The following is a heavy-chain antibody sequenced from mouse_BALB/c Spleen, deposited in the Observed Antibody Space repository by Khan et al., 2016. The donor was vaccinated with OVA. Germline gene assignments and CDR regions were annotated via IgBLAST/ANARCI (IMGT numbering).Heavy chain of an antibody. J-gene: IGHJ2*01. CDR1: GYTFTSYW. CDR2: TNPTNGRT. D-gene: IGHD1-1*01. Sequence: VQLQQSGAELVKAGASVKMSCKASGYTFTSYWMHWVKQRLGQGLEWFAETNPTNGRTYYNEKFKSKATLTVAKSSSTAYMLLSGPTFEDSAVYYCARIKKIVATYLDYWGQGTTLTVSS. CDR3: ARIKKIVATYLDY. V-gene: IGHV1S81*02.